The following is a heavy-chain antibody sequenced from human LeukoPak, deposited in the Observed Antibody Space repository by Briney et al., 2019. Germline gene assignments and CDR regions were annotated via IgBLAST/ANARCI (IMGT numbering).Heavy chain of an antibody. CDR3: ARGRVRLFRTHDY. V-gene: IGHV4-61*02. J-gene: IGHJ4*02. CDR1: GGSISSGSYY. CDR2: IYTSGST. D-gene: IGHD3-22*01. Sequence: PSQTLSLTCTVSGGSISSGSYYWSWIRQPAGKGLEWIGRIYTSGSTNYNPSLKSRVTISVDTSKNQFSLKLSSVTAADTAVYYCARGRVRLFRTHDYWGQGTLVTVSS.